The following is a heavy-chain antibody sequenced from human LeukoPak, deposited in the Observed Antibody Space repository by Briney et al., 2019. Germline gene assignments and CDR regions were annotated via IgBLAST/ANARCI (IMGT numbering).Heavy chain of an antibody. D-gene: IGHD3-9*01. V-gene: IGHV3-30*03. J-gene: IGHJ3*02. Sequence: GGSLRLSCAGSGINFRSYGMHWVRQAPGKGLEWVAVISHDGSNKHYADSVKGRFTISRDNSKSTLYLQTNSLRAEDTAVYYCARSDWFMYAFDIWGQGTMVTVSS. CDR1: GINFRSYG. CDR3: ARSDWFMYAFDI. CDR2: ISHDGSNK.